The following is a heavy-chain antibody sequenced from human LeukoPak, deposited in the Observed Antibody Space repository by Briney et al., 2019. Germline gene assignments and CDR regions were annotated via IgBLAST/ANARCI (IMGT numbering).Heavy chain of an antibody. CDR1: GYTLTELS. D-gene: IGHD2-15*01. CDR3: ARGPVRYCSGGSCYYFDY. V-gene: IGHV1-24*01. CDR2: FDPEDGET. J-gene: IGHJ4*02. Sequence: ASVKVSCKVSGYTLTELSMHWVRQAPGKGLEWMGGFDPEDGETIYAQKFQGRVTMTEDTSTDTAYMELSSLRSEDTAVYYCARGPVRYCSGGSCYYFDYWGQGTLVTVSS.